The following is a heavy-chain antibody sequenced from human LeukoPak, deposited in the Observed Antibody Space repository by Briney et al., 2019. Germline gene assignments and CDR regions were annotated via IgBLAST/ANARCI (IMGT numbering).Heavy chain of an antibody. V-gene: IGHV3-9*01. D-gene: IGHD3-16*02. CDR3: AKETRIMITFGGVIGNDAFDI. CDR1: GFTFDDYA. CDR2: ISWNSGSI. Sequence: GRSLRLSCAASGFTFDDYAMPWVRQAPGKGLEWVSGISWNSGSIGYADSVKGRFTISRDNAKNSLYLQMNSLRAEDTALYYCAKETRIMITFGGVIGNDAFDIWGQGTMVTVSS. J-gene: IGHJ3*02.